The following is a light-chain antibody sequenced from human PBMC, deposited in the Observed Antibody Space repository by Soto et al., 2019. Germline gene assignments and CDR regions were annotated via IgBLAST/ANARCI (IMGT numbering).Light chain of an antibody. CDR2: EVS. J-gene: IGLJ1*01. CDR1: SSDLGGYNY. Sequence: QSALTQPASVSGSPGQSITISCTGTSSDLGGYNYVSWYQQHPGKAPKLLIYEVSNRPSGVSNRFSGSKSDNTASLTISGLQAEDEADYYCSSYTGSNTYVFGTGTKLTVL. CDR3: SSYTGSNTYV. V-gene: IGLV2-14*01.